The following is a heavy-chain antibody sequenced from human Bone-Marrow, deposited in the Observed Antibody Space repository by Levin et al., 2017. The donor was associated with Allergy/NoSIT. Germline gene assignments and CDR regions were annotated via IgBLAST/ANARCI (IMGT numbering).Heavy chain of an antibody. CDR1: GYTFTGYY. V-gene: IGHV1-2*02. J-gene: IGHJ5*02. Sequence: GESLKISCKASGYTFTGYYMHWVRQAPGQGLEWMGWINPNSGGTNYAQKFQGRVTMTRDTSISTAYMELSRLRSDDTAVYYCARDGYCSSTSCYGWFDPWGQGTLVTVSS. CDR2: INPNSGGT. CDR3: ARDGYCSSTSCYGWFDP. D-gene: IGHD2-2*01.